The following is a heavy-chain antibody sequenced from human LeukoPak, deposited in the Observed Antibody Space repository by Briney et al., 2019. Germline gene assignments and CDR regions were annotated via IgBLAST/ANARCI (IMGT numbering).Heavy chain of an antibody. Sequence: ASVTVSCKAPGYTFTGYYMHWVRQAPGQGLEWMGWMNPNSGGTNYAQKFQGRVTITRDTSISTAYMELSRLRSDDTAVYYCARVAPLRLGELSFLRFWDYWGQGTLVTVSS. J-gene: IGHJ4*02. CDR2: MNPNSGGT. V-gene: IGHV1-2*02. CDR1: GYTFTGYY. D-gene: IGHD3-16*02. CDR3: ARVAPLRLGELSFLRFWDY.